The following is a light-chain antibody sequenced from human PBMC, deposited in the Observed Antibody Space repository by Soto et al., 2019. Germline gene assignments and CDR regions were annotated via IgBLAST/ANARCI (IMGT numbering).Light chain of an antibody. CDR1: SSNIGNNA. CDR2: YDD. J-gene: IGLJ1*01. Sequence: QSVLTQPPSVSEAPRQRVTISCSGSSSNIGNNAVNWYQQLPGKAPKLLIYYDDLLPSGVSDRFSGSKSGTPASLAISGLQSEDEADYYCAAWDDSLNGYVFGTGTKVT. V-gene: IGLV1-36*01. CDR3: AAWDDSLNGYV.